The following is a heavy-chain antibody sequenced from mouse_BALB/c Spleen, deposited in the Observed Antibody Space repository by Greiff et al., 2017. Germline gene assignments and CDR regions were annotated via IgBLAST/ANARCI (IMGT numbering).Heavy chain of an antibody. D-gene: IGHD2-14*01. CDR2: INSNGGST. Sequence: EVKLQESGGGLVQPGGSLKLSCAASGFTFSSYGMSWVRQTPDKRLELVATINSNGGSTYYPDSVKGRFTIARDNAKNTLYLQMSSLKSEDTAMYYCARGGYDGYYLDYWGQGTTLTVSS. CDR1: GFTFSSYG. J-gene: IGHJ2*01. CDR3: ARGGYDGYYLDY. V-gene: IGHV5-6-3*01.